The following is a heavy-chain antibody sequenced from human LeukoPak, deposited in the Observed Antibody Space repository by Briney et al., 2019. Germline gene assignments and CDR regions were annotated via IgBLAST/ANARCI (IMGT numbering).Heavy chain of an antibody. D-gene: IGHD2-21*02. CDR1: GFTFSSYA. J-gene: IGHJ3*02. V-gene: IGHV3-23*01. CDR3: AKVEGRYCGGDCFDAFDI. Sequence: GGSLRLSCAASGFTFSSYAMSWVRQAPGKGLEWVSAISGSGGSTYYADSVKGRFTISRDNSKNTLYLQMNSLRAEDTAVYYCAKVEGRYCGGDCFDAFDIRGQGTMVTVSS. CDR2: ISGSGGST.